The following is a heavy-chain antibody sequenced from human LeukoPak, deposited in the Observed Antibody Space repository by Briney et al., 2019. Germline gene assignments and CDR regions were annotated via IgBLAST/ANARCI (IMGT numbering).Heavy chain of an antibody. J-gene: IGHJ4*02. D-gene: IGHD4-17*01. CDR1: GFTVSSNY. CDR2: IYSGGST. Sequence: GGSLRLSCAASGFTVSSNYMSWVRQAPGKGLEWVSVIYSGGSTYYADSVKGRFTISRDNSKNTLYLQMNSLRAEDTAVYYCAREAATTVTTWGGIDYWGQGTLVTVSS. CDR3: AREAATTVTTWGGIDY. V-gene: IGHV3-53*01.